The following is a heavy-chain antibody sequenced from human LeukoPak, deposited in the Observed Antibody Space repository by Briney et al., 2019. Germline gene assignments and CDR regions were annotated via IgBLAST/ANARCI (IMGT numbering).Heavy chain of an antibody. V-gene: IGHV4-39*07. J-gene: IGHJ4*02. CDR3: ARERRPKGTDY. CDR1: GGSISSSIYY. Sequence: SETLSLTCTVSGGSISSSIYYWGWIRQPPGKGLEWIESIYYSGRTFTNPSLKSRVTISVDTSKNQFSLKLSSVTAADTAVYYCARERRPKGTDYWGQGTLVTVSS. CDR2: IYYSGRT.